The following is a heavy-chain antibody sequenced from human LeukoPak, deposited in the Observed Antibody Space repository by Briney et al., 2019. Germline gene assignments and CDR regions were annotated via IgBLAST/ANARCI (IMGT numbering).Heavy chain of an antibody. Sequence: PGGPLRLPCKGSGVTFGDYAVTWFRQAPGKGLVWVGIVRTKTHGGAPETAASVKGRFNVSRDDSEGIAYLQMTSLRTEDTAMYYCARVNFRDYRGYAWFEPWGQGTLVTVSS. J-gene: IGHJ5*02. CDR3: ARVNFRDYRGYAWFEP. CDR2: VRTKTHGGAP. V-gene: IGHV3-49*03. CDR1: GVTFGDYA. D-gene: IGHD5-12*01.